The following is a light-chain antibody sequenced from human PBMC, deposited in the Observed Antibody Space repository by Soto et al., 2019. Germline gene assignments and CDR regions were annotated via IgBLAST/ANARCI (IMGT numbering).Light chain of an antibody. CDR2: GAS. Sequence: EIVLTQSPGFLSLSPGERATLSCRASQSVDSSFFAWYQQKPGQAPRLLIYGASKRATGIPDRFSGSGAGTEFTLTISRLEPEDFAVYYCQQYVSSVTFGQGTKVEIK. CDR1: QSVDSSF. V-gene: IGKV3-20*01. CDR3: QQYVSSVT. J-gene: IGKJ1*01.